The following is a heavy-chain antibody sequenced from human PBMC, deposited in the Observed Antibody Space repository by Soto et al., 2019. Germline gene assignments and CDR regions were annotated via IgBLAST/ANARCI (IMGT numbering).Heavy chain of an antibody. CDR1: GYTFSKYW. V-gene: IGHV5-51*01. J-gene: IGHJ6*01. Sequence: PGESLKSSCHASGYTFSKYWIACVGQMAGKVLEYLGIVYPGDSDTRYSPSFQGQVTISVDTSTSTAYMQWNSLKASDSAMYYFARRLTDASGSSPYYSAVDVGGLGTQVTVSS. D-gene: IGHD4-4*01. CDR2: VYPGDSDT. CDR3: ARRLTDASGSSPYYSAVDV.